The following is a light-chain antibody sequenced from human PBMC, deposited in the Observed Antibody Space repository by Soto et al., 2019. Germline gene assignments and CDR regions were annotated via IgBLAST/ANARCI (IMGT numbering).Light chain of an antibody. Sequence: QSVLTQPASVSGSPGQSITISCTGTSSDVGGYNYVSWYQHHPGKAPKLILFGVSERPSGVSHRFSGSKSGNTASLTISGLQAEDAADYYCCSYTSISTVVFGGGTKVTVL. V-gene: IGLV2-14*01. CDR3: CSYTSISTVV. CDR2: GVS. J-gene: IGLJ2*01. CDR1: SSDVGGYNY.